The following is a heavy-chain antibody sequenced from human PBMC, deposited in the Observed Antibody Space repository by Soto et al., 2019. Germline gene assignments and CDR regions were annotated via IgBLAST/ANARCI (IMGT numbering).Heavy chain of an antibody. V-gene: IGHV4-30-2*01. D-gene: IGHD2-2*01. J-gene: IGHJ4*02. CDR1: GDTVNSFY. Sequence: LARAASGDTVNSFYFMLIRHQPGKGLEWIGYMYHSGSTYYNPSLKSRVTISIARSKTQFSLKLSSVTPADAAVYYSARVPDYWGQG. CDR2: MYHSGST. CDR3: ARVPDY.